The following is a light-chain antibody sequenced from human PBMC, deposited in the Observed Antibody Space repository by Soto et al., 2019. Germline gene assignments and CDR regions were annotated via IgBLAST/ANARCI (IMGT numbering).Light chain of an antibody. CDR1: QSVSSN. CDR2: SAS. J-gene: IGKJ1*01. CDR3: QQYHNWWT. V-gene: IGKV3-15*01. Sequence: EIVMTQSPATLSVSPGERATLSCRASQSVSSNLAWYQQRPGQAPRLLIYSASTRATGIPARFSGSGSGTEFTLTISSLQSEDFVVYYCQQYHNWWTFGQGTKVEIK.